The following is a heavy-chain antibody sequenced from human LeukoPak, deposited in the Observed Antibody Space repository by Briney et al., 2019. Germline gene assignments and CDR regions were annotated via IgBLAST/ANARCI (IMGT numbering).Heavy chain of an antibody. CDR2: ISGSGGST. CDR3: AKGVSYGYYLAGTFFDY. CDR1: GFTFSSYA. Sequence: GGSLRLSCAASGFTFSSYAMSWVRQAPGKGLEWVSAISGSGGSTYYADSVKGRFTISRDNSKNTLYLQMNSLRAEDTAVYYCAKGVSYGYYLAGTFFDYWSQGTLVTVSS. V-gene: IGHV3-23*01. J-gene: IGHJ4*02. D-gene: IGHD5-18*01.